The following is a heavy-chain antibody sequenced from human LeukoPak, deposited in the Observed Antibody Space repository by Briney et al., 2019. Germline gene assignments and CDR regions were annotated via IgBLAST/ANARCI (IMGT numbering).Heavy chain of an antibody. CDR3: ARDRTRYYYYYGMDV. J-gene: IGHJ6*02. CDR2: ISAYNGNT. V-gene: IGHV1-18*01. Sequence: ASVKVSCKASGYTFTSYGISWVRQASGQGLEWMGWISAYNGNTNYAQKLQGRVTMTTDTSTSTAYMELRSLRSDDTAVYYCARDRTRYYYYYGMDVWGQGTTVTVSS. CDR1: GYTFTSYG.